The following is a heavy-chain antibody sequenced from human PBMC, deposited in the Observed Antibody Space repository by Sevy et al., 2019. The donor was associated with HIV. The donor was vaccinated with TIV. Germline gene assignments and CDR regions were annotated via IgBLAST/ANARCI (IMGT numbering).Heavy chain of an antibody. CDR3: AAESRESCSGRSCSVENGMDV. V-gene: IGHV1-58*01. CDR2: IVVGSGDT. CDR1: SFTFTNSA. D-gene: IGHD2-15*01. J-gene: IGHJ6*02. Sequence: ASVKVSCKASSFTFTNSAVQWVRQARGQRLAWIGWIVVGSGDTNYAHNFQERVTLSRDMSTAKVSMELNGLRSEDMAVYYCAAESRESCSGRSCSVENGMDVWGPGTTVTVSS.